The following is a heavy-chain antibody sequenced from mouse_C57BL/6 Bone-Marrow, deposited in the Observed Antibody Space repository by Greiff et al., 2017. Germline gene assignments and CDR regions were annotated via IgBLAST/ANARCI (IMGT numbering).Heavy chain of an antibody. V-gene: IGHV1-69*01. CDR1: GYTFTSYW. J-gene: IGHJ3*01. CDR2: IDPSDSYT. Sequence: QVQLKQPGAELVMPGASVKLSCKASGYTFTSYWMHWVKQRPGQGLEWIGEIDPSDSYTNYNQKFKGKSTLTVDKSSSTAYMQLSSLTSEDSAVYYCARPYDYWGQGTLVTVSA. D-gene: IGHD2-3*01. CDR3: ARPYDY.